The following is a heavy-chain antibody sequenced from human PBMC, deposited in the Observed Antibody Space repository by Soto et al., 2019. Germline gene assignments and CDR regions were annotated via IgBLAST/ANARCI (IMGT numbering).Heavy chain of an antibody. D-gene: IGHD3-3*01. J-gene: IGHJ4*02. V-gene: IGHV5-51*01. Sequence: GESLKISCKGSGYNFTKYWIGWVRQMPGKGLEWMGLIYPDDSDTRYSPSFQGQVTISADKSITTAYLQWSSLKASDTAMYYCAVVGDFWSNYPFDYWGQGTLVTVSS. CDR2: IYPDDSDT. CDR1: GYNFTKYW. CDR3: AVVGDFWSNYPFDY.